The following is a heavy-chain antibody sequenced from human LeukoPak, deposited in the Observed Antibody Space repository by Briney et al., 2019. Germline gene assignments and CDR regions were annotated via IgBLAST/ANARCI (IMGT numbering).Heavy chain of an antibody. V-gene: IGHV1-8*01. CDR2: MNPNSGNT. CDR1: GYTFTSYD. Sequence: GASVKVSCKASGYTFTSYDINWVRQATGQGLEWMGWMNPNSGNTGYAQKFQGRVTMTRNTSISTAYMELSSLRSEDTAVYYCAREIVATLYYYYYYMDVWGKGTTVTISS. D-gene: IGHD5-12*01. J-gene: IGHJ6*03. CDR3: AREIVATLYYYYYYMDV.